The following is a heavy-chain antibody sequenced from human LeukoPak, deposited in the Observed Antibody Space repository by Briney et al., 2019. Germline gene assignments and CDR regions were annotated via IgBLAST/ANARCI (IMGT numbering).Heavy chain of an antibody. CDR1: GFTFSSYG. D-gene: IGHD3-22*01. CDR2: ISYDGSNK. CDR3: ARPKTYYYDSSGYYGPFDY. Sequence: GGSLRLSCAASGFTFSSYGMHWVRQAPGKGLEWVAVISYDGSNKYYADSVKGRFTISRDNSKNTLYLQMNSLRAEDTAVYYCARPKTYYYDSSGYYGPFDYWGQGTLVTVSS. V-gene: IGHV3-30*03. J-gene: IGHJ4*02.